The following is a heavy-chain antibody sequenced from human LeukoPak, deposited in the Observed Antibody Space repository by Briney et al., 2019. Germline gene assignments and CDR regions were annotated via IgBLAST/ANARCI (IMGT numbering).Heavy chain of an antibody. CDR2: INPSGGT. CDR1: GYTFTGYY. CDR3: VRDRTKYCSSTSGPLDY. Sequence: ASVKVSCKASGYTFTGYYLHWVRQAPGQGLEWMGWINPSGGTNYAQKFQGRGTMTRDTSISTAYMELSRLRSDDTAVYYCVRDRTKYCSSTSGPLDYWGEGTLVTVSS. V-gene: IGHV1-2*02. J-gene: IGHJ4*02. D-gene: IGHD2-2*01.